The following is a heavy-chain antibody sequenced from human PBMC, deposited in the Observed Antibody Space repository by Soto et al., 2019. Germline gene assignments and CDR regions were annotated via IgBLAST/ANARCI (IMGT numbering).Heavy chain of an antibody. Sequence: ASVKVSCRASGYTFITYAMHWVRQAPGQRLEWMGWINAGNGNTKYSQKFQGRVSITRDTSASTAYMELSSLRSEDTAVYYCARGIIVGGWYPYYFDYWGQGTLVTVSS. J-gene: IGHJ4*02. D-gene: IGHD6-19*01. CDR2: INAGNGNT. V-gene: IGHV1-3*01. CDR3: ARGIIVGGWYPYYFDY. CDR1: GYTFITYA.